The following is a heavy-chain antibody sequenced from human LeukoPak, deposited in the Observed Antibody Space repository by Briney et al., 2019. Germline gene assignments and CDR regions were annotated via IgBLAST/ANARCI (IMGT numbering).Heavy chain of an antibody. CDR1: GLTLDHYA. V-gene: IGHV3-9*01. J-gene: IGHJ6*02. Sequence: GGSLRLSCAGSGLTLDHYAMHWVRQGPGKGLEWVSGISWNSGKIGYADSVKGRFTISRDNAKNSLYLQMNSLTVEDTALYYCAKGSPTSNCNTPSCYFDTYFYGMDVWGQGTTVTVSS. CDR3: AKGSPTSNCNTPSCYFDTYFYGMDV. CDR2: ISWNSGKI. D-gene: IGHD2-2*01.